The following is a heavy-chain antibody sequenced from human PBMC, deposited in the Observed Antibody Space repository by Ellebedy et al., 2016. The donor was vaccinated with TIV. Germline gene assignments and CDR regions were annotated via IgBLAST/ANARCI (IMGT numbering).Heavy chain of an antibody. CDR3: ARGGYCSSTSCYRGLNWFDP. CDR2: IYYSGST. V-gene: IGHV4-31*03. J-gene: IGHJ5*02. Sequence: SETLSLXXTVSGGSISSGGYYWSWIRQHPGKGLEWIGYIYYSGSTYYNPSLKSRVTISVDTSKNQFSLKLSSVTAADTAVYYCARGGYCSSTSCYRGLNWFDPWGQGTLVTVSS. CDR1: GGSISSGGYY. D-gene: IGHD2-2*02.